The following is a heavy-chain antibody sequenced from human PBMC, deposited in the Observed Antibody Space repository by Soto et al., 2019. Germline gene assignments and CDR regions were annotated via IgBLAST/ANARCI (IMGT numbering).Heavy chain of an antibody. CDR3: ARERGRYCSGESCYPFGP. J-gene: IGHJ5*02. V-gene: IGHV4-34*01. CDR2: INDSGST. CDR1: GGAFRGYY. D-gene: IGHD2-15*01. Sequence: HVQLQQGGAGLLKPSETLSLTCAVYGGAFRGYYWSWIRQPPGKGLEWLGEINDSGSTNYNPSLKSRITISLDTSKKEISLRLSSVTAADTAVYYCARERGRYCSGESCYPFGPWDQGALVTVSS.